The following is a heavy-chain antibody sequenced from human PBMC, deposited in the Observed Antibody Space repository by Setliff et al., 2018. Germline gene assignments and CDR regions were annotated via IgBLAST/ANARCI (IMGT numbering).Heavy chain of an antibody. CDR1: GYNFSSYG. V-gene: IGHV1-18*01. CDR2: TSNNNAKT. CDR3: ARAGESSSFDY. J-gene: IGHJ4*02. Sequence: ASVKVSCKASGYNFSSYGISYGITWVRQAPGQGLEWMGWTSNNNAKTHYAQKFQGRVTLTTDTPTNTAYMEMGGLSSDVTAVYYCARAGESSSFDYWGQGTLVTVSS. D-gene: IGHD3-16*02.